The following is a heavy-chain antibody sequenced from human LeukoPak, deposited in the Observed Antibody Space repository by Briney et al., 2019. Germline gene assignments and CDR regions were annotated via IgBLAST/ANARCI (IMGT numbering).Heavy chain of an antibody. CDR1: GYSFFGYW. Sequence: GESLKISCKGSGYSFFGYWIGWVRQTPEKGLEWMGIIYPDDSETRYSPSFQGQVTMSADKSISTAYLQWSSLKASNTAMYYCARHRYVGSSFDPWGQGTLVTVSS. J-gene: IGHJ5*02. D-gene: IGHD6-6*01. V-gene: IGHV5-51*01. CDR3: ARHRYVGSSFDP. CDR2: IYPDDSET.